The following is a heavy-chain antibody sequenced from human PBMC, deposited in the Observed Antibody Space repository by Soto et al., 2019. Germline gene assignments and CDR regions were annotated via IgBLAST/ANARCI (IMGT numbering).Heavy chain of an antibody. J-gene: IGHJ6*02. V-gene: IGHV4-38-2*01. CDR1: GYSISSGYY. Sequence: PSETLSLTCAVSGYSISSGYYWGWSRQPPGKGLEWIGSIFHSGSAYYNPSLKSRVTISLGTSKNQFSLKLSSVTAADTAVYYCARAGYRSSTSCYMGHMDVWGQGTTVTVSS. CDR2: IFHSGSA. CDR3: ARAGYRSSTSCYMGHMDV. D-gene: IGHD2-2*02.